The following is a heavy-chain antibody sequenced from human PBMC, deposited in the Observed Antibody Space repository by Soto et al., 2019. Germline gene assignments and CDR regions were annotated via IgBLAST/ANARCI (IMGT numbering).Heavy chain of an antibody. CDR3: AKEGSPPFFQH. D-gene: IGHD3-10*01. J-gene: IGHJ4*02. CDR2: ISGGGDKT. CDR1: GFTFSNYA. Sequence: TGGSLRLSCAASGFTFSNYAMSWVRQAPGKGPEWVSAISGGGDKTYYLESVKGRFTISRDNSKNTVSLLLNSLRADDTAVYYCAKEGSPPFFQHWGQGTLVTVSS. V-gene: IGHV3-23*01.